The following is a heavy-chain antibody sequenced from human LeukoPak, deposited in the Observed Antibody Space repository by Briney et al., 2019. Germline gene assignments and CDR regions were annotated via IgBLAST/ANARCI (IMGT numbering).Heavy chain of an antibody. Sequence: GGSLRLSCAASGFAVSKNYMSWVRKAPGRGLEWVAIIYSGGNSYYADSVEGRFTISRDNSKNTLHLQMNSLRVEDTAVYYCARGQTADSWGQETTVTVAS. V-gene: IGHV3-66*02. J-gene: IGHJ4*02. CDR1: GFAVSKNY. CDR2: IYSGGNS. CDR3: ARGQTADS. D-gene: IGHD5-18*01.